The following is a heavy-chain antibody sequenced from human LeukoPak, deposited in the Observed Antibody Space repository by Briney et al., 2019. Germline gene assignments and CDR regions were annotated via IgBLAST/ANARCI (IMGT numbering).Heavy chain of an antibody. CDR2: ISAYNGNT. J-gene: IGHJ4*02. CDR1: GYTFTRYG. V-gene: IGHV1-18*01. D-gene: IGHD2-2*01. CDR3: ARAPINAYCSSTSCYAGIRGGIDY. Sequence: ASVKVSCKASGYTFTRYGISWVRQAPGQGLEWMGWISAYNGNTNYAQKLQGRVTMTTDTSTSTAYMELRSLRSDDTAVYYCARAPINAYCSSTSCYAGIRGGIDYWGQGTLVTVSS.